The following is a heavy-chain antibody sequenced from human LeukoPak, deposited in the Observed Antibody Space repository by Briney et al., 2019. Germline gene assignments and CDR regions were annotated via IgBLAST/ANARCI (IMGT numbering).Heavy chain of an antibody. CDR3: ARHPREGYSSSWYIVSTWFDP. Sequence: GRSLRLSCAASGFTFSSYAMHWVRQAPGKGLEWVAVISYDGSNKYYADSVKGRFTISRDNSKNTLYLQMNSLRAEDTAVYYCARHPREGYSSSWYIVSTWFDPWSQGTLVTVSS. CDR2: ISYDGSNK. D-gene: IGHD6-13*01. J-gene: IGHJ5*02. V-gene: IGHV3-30-3*01. CDR1: GFTFSSYA.